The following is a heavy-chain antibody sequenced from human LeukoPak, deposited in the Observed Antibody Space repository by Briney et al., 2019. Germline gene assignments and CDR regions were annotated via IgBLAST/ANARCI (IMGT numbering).Heavy chain of an antibody. D-gene: IGHD1-26*01. V-gene: IGHV4-59*01. Sequence: SETLSLTCTVSGGSISSYYWSWIRQPPGKGLEWIGYIYYSGSTNYNPSLKSRVTISVDTSKNQFSLKLSSVTAADTAVYYCARDAETQWERSGRSDYWGQGTLVTVSS. CDR2: IYYSGST. CDR1: GGSISSYY. CDR3: ARDAETQWERSGRSDY. J-gene: IGHJ4*02.